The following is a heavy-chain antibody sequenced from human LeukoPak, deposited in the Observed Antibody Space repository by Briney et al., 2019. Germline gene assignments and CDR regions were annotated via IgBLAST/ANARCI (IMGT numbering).Heavy chain of an antibody. Sequence: SETLSLTCTVSGGCISSSSYYWGWIRQPPGKGLEWIGSIYYSGSTYYNPSLKSRVTISVDTSKNQFSLKLSSVTAADTAVYYWAREGTYYDILTGYSRSGYFDYWGQGTLVTVSS. D-gene: IGHD3-9*01. J-gene: IGHJ4*02. CDR1: GGCISSSSYY. CDR2: IYYSGST. V-gene: IGHV4-39*07. CDR3: AREGTYYDILTGYSRSGYFDY.